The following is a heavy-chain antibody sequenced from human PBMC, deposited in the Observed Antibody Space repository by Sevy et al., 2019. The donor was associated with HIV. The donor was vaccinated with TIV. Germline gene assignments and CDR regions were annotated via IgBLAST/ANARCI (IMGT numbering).Heavy chain of an antibody. CDR3: AREGDLRYFDF. J-gene: IGHJ2*01. CDR2: ISNSGSTI. V-gene: IGHV3-11*01. Sequence: GGSLRLSCAASKFTFSDYYMSWIRQAPGKGLEWVSYISNSGSTIYYADSVLVRFTVSRDNAQSSMYLQMNRLRAEETAVYYCAREGDLRYFDFWGRGTLVTVSS. D-gene: IGHD3-3*01. CDR1: KFTFSDYY.